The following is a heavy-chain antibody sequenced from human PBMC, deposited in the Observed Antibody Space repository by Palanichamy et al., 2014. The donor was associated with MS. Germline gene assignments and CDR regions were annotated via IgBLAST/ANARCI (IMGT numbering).Heavy chain of an antibody. Sequence: QVRLQESGPGLVKPSGTLSLTCAVSGGSISSTTWWTWVRQSPGTGLEWIGEIYHDGSTNYNPSLKSRLTMSVDKSKSQFSLKLTSVTAADTAIYYCARKGFYDILIRFDPWGRGTLVTVSS. CDR3: ARKGFYDILIRFDP. V-gene: IGHV4-4*02. CDR2: IYHDGST. CDR1: GGSISSTTW. D-gene: IGHD3-9*01. J-gene: IGHJ5*02.